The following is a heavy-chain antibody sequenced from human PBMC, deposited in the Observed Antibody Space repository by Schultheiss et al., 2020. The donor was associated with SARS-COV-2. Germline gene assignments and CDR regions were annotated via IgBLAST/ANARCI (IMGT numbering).Heavy chain of an antibody. Sequence: GGSLRLSCAASGFTFSGSAMHWVRQASGKGLEWVGRIRSKANSYATAYAASVKGRFTISRDNAKNSLYLQMNSLRAEDTAVYYCAREGYFGVVRNDYWGQGTLVTVSS. D-gene: IGHD3-3*01. J-gene: IGHJ4*02. CDR2: IRSKANSYAT. CDR3: AREGYFGVVRNDY. V-gene: IGHV3-73*01. CDR1: GFTFSGSA.